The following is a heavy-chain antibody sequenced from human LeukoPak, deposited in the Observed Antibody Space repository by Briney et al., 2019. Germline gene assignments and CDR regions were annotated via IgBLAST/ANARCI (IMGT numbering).Heavy chain of an antibody. Sequence: GGSLRLSCAASGFTFSSYGMSWVRQAPGKGLEWVSAISSSGSTIYYADSVKGRFTISRDNAKNSLYLQMNSLRAEDTAVYYCARESMGISYYMDVWGKGTTVTISS. J-gene: IGHJ6*03. V-gene: IGHV3-48*04. CDR3: ARESMGISYYMDV. CDR1: GFTFSSYG. CDR2: ISSSGSTI. D-gene: IGHD6-13*01.